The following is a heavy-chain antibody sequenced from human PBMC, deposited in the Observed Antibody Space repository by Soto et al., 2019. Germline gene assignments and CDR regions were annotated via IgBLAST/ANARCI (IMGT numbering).Heavy chain of an antibody. CDR1: GFTLDDYA. V-gene: IGHV3-9*01. J-gene: IGHJ4*02. D-gene: IGHD3-3*01. Sequence: GGSLRLSCAASGFTLDDYAMHWVRQAPGKGLEWVSGISWNSDSIGYADSVKGRFTISRDNAKNSLYVQMNSLRVEDTALYYCAKGPSITVLDYWGQGTLVTVSS. CDR3: AKGPSITVLDY. CDR2: ISWNSDSI.